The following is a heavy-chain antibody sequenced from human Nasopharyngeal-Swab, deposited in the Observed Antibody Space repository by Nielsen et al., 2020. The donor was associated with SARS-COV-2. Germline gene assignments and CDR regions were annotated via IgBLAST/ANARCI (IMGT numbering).Heavy chain of an antibody. D-gene: IGHD3-9*01. CDR3: ARVGVLRYFDNWFDP. J-gene: IGHJ5*02. V-gene: IGHV4-59*01. CDR1: GGSIRSYY. Sequence: ATLSMTGTGVGGSIRSYYWSRIRQPPGKGLEWIGYIYYSGSTNYNPSLKSRVTISVDTSKNQFSLKLSSVTAADTAVYYCARVGVLRYFDNWFDPWGQGTLVTVSS. CDR2: IYYSGST.